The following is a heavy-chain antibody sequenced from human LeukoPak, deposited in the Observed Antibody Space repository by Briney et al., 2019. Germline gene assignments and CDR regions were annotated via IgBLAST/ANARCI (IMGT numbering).Heavy chain of an antibody. CDR2: IRQDGGAK. CDR1: TFTFSNYW. CDR3: ARDRPWGYFDD. J-gene: IGHJ4*02. Sequence: GGSLRLSCAASTFTFSNYWLSWVRQAPGKGLEWVANIRQDGGAKRYADSVKGRFTMSRDSATKTVYLEMNSLRAEDTAVYYCARDRPWGYFDDWGQGTLVTVSS. D-gene: IGHD3-16*01. V-gene: IGHV3-7*04.